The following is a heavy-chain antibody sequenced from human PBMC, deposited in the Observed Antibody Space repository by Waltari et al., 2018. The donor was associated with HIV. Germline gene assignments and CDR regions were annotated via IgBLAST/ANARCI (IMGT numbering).Heavy chain of an antibody. CDR1: GFTFSSYW. D-gene: IGHD2-2*01. Sequence: EVQLVESGGGLVQPGGSLRLSCAASGFTFSSYWMSWVRQAPGKGLEWVANIKQDGSEKYYVDSVKGRFTISRDNAKNSLYLQMNSLRAEDTAVYYCARWGEYCSSTSCFYYYYYGMDVWGQGTTVTVSS. V-gene: IGHV3-7*01. CDR2: IKQDGSEK. J-gene: IGHJ6*02. CDR3: ARWGEYCSSTSCFYYYYYGMDV.